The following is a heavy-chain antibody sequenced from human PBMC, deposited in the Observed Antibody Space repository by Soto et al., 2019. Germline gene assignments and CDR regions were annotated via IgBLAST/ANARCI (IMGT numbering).Heavy chain of an antibody. V-gene: IGHV3-23*01. J-gene: IGHJ4*02. CDR3: AHRTGFDY. Sequence: VQLWESGGGLVQPGGSLRLSCAVSGYTFSSFAMSWVRQAPGKGLEWVSTISGSGGGTNYADSVKGRFTISRDISTYTVYLQMNSLRAEDTAVYYCAHRTGFDYWGQGALVTVSS. CDR2: ISGSGGGT. CDR1: GYTFSSFA.